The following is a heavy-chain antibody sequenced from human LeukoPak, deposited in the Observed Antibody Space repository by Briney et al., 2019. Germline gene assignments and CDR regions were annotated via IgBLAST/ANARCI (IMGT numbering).Heavy chain of an antibody. J-gene: IGHJ4*02. Sequence: SLKVSCKASGYTFTSYGISWVRQAPGQGLEWMGGIIPIFGTANYAQKFQGRVTITADESTSTAYMELSSLRSEDTAVYYCARGRMAGTYVFDYWGQGTLVTVSS. D-gene: IGHD6-19*01. V-gene: IGHV1-69*13. CDR3: ARGRMAGTYVFDY. CDR1: GYTFTSYG. CDR2: IIPIFGTA.